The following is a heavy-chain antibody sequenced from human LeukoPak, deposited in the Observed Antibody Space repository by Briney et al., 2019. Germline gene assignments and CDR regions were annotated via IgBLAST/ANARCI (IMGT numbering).Heavy chain of an antibody. V-gene: IGHV4-59*08. CDR3: ARHPQLITMNTFDM. D-gene: IGHD3-22*01. CDR2: INYRGST. J-gene: IGHJ3*02. CDR1: VGFIRGYY. Sequence: SETLSLLCTVSVGFIRGYYWRWIRKPPGKGLVCIGYINYRGSTNFNPSLKSRVTISVDTSENQFSLTLSSVAAADTAIYYCARHPQLITMNTFDMWGQGTMVTVSS.